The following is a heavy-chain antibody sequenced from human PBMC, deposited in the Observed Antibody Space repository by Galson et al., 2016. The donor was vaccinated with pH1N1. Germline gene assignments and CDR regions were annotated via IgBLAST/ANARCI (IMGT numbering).Heavy chain of an antibody. D-gene: IGHD5-12*01. Sequence: SLRLSCAASGFTFSSYWMHWVRQGPGKGLVWVSGINSDGSSTIYADSVKGRFTISRDNAKNTLYLQMNSLRAEDTAVYYCASARYDIVAPSEGSYYYYGMDVWGQGTTVTVSS. CDR3: ASARYDIVAPSEGSYYYYGMDV. V-gene: IGHV3-74*01. J-gene: IGHJ6*02. CDR2: INSDGSST. CDR1: GFTFSSYW.